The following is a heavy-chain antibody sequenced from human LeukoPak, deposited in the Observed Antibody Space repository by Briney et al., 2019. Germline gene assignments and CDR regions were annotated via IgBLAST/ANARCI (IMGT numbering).Heavy chain of an antibody. D-gene: IGHD3-10*01. CDR2: INPDSGVT. CDR1: GYTFTGYY. Sequence: ASVKVSCKASGYTFTGYYMHWVRQAPGQGLEWMGWINPDSGVTNYAQKFQGRVTLTRDTSISTAYMELSRLTSDDTAVYYCARSHCSGNYYWNYWGQGTLVTVSS. CDR3: ARSHCSGNYYWNY. V-gene: IGHV1-2*02. J-gene: IGHJ4*02.